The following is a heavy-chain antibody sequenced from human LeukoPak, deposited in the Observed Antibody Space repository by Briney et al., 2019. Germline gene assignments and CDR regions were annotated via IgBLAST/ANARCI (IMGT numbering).Heavy chain of an antibody. CDR2: IYYSGST. V-gene: IGHV4-59*01. CDR1: GGSISSYY. Sequence: SETLSLTCTVSGGSISSYYWSWIRQPPGKGLEWIGYIYYSGSTNYNPSLKSRVTISVDTSKNQFSLKLSSVTAADTAVYYCARVASSTSLYYYYYMDVWGKGTTVTVSS. D-gene: IGHD2-2*01. CDR3: ARVASSTSLYYYYYMDV. J-gene: IGHJ6*03.